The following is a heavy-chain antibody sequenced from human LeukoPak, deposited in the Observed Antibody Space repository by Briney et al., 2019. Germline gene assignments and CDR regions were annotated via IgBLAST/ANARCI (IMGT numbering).Heavy chain of an antibody. D-gene: IGHD4-17*01. V-gene: IGHV1-69*11. CDR2: IVTILGTV. Sequence: ASEKVSCKASGGTFTSYGICWVRQAPGQGIEWMGRIVTILGTVTYSQHFLGRVTIITDESTSNAYMVMSSLVSEADAVDYYSRFNGEHAFDIWGQGTLVTVSS. CDR3: SRFNGEHAFDI. CDR1: GGTFTSYG. J-gene: IGHJ3*02.